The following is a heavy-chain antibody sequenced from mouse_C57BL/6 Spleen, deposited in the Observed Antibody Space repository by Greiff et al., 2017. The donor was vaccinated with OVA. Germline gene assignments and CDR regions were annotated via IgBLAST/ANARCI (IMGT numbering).Heavy chain of an antibody. CDR1: GYTFTSYW. V-gene: IGHV1-64*01. D-gene: IGHD2-5*01. Sequence: QVQLQQPGAELVKPGASVKLSCKASGYTFTSYWMHWVKQRPGQGLEWIGMIHPNSGSTNYNEKFKSKATLTVDKSSSTAYMQLSSLTSEDSAVYYCARVDYSNYLFAYWGQGTLVTVSA. J-gene: IGHJ3*01. CDR2: IHPNSGST. CDR3: ARVDYSNYLFAY.